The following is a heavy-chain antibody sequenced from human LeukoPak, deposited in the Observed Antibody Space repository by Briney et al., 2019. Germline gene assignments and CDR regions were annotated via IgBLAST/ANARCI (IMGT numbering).Heavy chain of an antibody. CDR1: GFTFSSYA. D-gene: IGHD1-1*01. J-gene: IGHJ6*03. Sequence: GGSLRLSCAASGFTFSSYAMSWVRQAPGKGLEWVSVVSDSGGSTYYTDSVKGRFTISRDNSKNTLYLQMNSLTAEDTAVYYCARSPHNWNGEDYYYYMDVWGKGTTVTVSS. CDR2: VSDSGGST. CDR3: ARSPHNWNGEDYYYYMDV. V-gene: IGHV3-23*01.